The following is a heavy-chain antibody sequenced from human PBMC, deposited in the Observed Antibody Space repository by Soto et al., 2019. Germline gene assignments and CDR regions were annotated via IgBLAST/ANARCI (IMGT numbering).Heavy chain of an antibody. CDR3: VDRLDSSSPGY. Sequence: SGPTLVNPTETLTLTCTVSGISLSNDRTGVSWIRQSPGKALEWLAHIFSNDEKSYNTSLKNRLTISKDTSKSQVVLIMTNMVPVDTGTYYCVDRLDSSSPGYWGQGTLVTVSS. J-gene: IGHJ4*02. CDR1: GISLSNDRTG. V-gene: IGHV2-26*01. CDR2: IFSNDEK. D-gene: IGHD6-13*01.